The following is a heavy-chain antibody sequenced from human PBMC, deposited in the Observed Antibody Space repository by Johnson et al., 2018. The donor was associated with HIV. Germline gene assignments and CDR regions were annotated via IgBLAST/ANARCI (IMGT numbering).Heavy chain of an antibody. D-gene: IGHD1-26*01. CDR1: GFTFSSYG. CDR3: AREWDPRTPDAFDI. J-gene: IGHJ3*02. CDR2: IRYDGSNK. Sequence: QVQLVESGGGVVQPGGSLRLSCAASGFTFSSYGMHWVRQAPGKGLEWVAFIRYDGSNKYYADSVKGRFTISRDNSKNTLYLQMNSLRAEDTAVYYCAREWDPRTPDAFDIWGQGTMVTVSS. V-gene: IGHV3-30*02.